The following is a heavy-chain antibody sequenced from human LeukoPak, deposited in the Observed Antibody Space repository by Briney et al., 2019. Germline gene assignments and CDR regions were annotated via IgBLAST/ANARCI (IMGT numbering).Heavy chain of an antibody. CDR2: IYYSGST. CDR3: ASAHCSSTSCPFDY. Sequence: SETLSLTCTVSGGSISSYYWSWIRQPPGKGLEWIGYIYYSGSTNYNPSLKSRVTISVDTSKNQFSLKLSSVTAADTAVYYCASAHCSSTSCPFDYWGQGTLVTVSS. J-gene: IGHJ4*02. D-gene: IGHD2-2*01. V-gene: IGHV4-59*01. CDR1: GGSISSYY.